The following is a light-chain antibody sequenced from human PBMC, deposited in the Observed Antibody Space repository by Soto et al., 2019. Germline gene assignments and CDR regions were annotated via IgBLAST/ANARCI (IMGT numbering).Light chain of an antibody. CDR2: EVS. J-gene: IGLJ2*01. Sequence: QSALTQPASVSGSPGQSITISCTGTRSDIGGYDHVSWYQHHPGKVPKLMIYEVSYRPSGISDRFSGSKSGNMASLTISGLQAEDEADYYCSSYTSSSTLVFGGGTKVTV. CDR3: SSYTSSSTLV. CDR1: RSDIGGYDH. V-gene: IGLV2-14*01.